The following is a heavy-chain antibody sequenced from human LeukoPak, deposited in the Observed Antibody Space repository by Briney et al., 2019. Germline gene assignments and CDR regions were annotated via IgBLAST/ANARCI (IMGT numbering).Heavy chain of an antibody. CDR3: ARSPSNIWSGYKRVWYFDL. V-gene: IGHV1-69*06. J-gene: IGHJ2*01. Sequence: SVKVSCKASGGTFSSYAISWVRQAPGQGLEWMGRIIPIFGTANYAQKFQGRVTITADKSTSTDYMELSSLRSEDTAVYYCARSPSNIWSGYKRVWYFDLWGRGTLVTVSS. CDR1: GGTFSSYA. D-gene: IGHD3-3*01. CDR2: IIPIFGTA.